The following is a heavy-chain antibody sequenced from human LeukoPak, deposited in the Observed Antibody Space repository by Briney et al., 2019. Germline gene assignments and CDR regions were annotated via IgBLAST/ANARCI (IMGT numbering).Heavy chain of an antibody. CDR2: ISPRGDKT. D-gene: IGHD6-19*01. CDR1: GFTFSTYA. J-gene: IGHJ4*02. V-gene: IGHV3-23*01. CDR3: AKERSAGWPFDY. Sequence: GGSPRLSCAASGFTFSTYAMTWVRQAPGEGLEWVSAISPRGDKTYYADSVKGRFTISRDNSKNTLYLQMNSLRAEDTAIYYCAKERSAGWPFDYWGQGTLVTVSS.